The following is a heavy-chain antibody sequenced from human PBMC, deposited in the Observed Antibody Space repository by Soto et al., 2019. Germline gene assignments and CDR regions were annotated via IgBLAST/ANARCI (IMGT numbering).Heavy chain of an antibody. CDR2: ISAYNGNT. Sequence: QVQLVQSGAEVKKPGASVKVSCKASGYTFTSYGISWVRQAPGQGLEWMGWISAYNGNTNYAQKLQGRVTMTTDTSTSTAYMELRSLRSDDTAVYYCAXDHGVXVAGMVGFDYYYYYMDVWGKGTTVTVSS. D-gene: IGHD6-19*01. J-gene: IGHJ6*03. CDR3: AXDHGVXVAGMVGFDYYYYYMDV. CDR1: GYTFTSYG. V-gene: IGHV1-18*01.